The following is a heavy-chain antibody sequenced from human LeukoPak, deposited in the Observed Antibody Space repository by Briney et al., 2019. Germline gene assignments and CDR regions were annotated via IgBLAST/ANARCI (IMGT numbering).Heavy chain of an antibody. D-gene: IGHD2-2*01. CDR3: ARDPRPYCTTTSCYVDY. V-gene: IGHV4-59*01. CDR2: IYYSGYT. CDR1: GASISSYY. Sequence: SETLSLTXTVSGASISSYYWSWIGQPPGKGLEWIGCIYYSGYTNYNPSLKSRVTMSVDTSKNQFSLKVSSVTAADTAVYYCARDPRPYCTTTSCYVDYWGRGTLVTVSS. J-gene: IGHJ4*02.